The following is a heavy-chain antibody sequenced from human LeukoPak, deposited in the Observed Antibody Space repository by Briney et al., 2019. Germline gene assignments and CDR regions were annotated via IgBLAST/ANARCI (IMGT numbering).Heavy chain of an antibody. D-gene: IGHD5/OR15-5a*01. J-gene: IGHJ4*02. CDR2: INSNSGAT. CDR3: ARVPLVSTISFDY. CDR1: GYTFTGHY. V-gene: IGHV1-2*02. Sequence: ASVTVSCKASGYTFTGHYLHWVRQAPGQELEWMGWINSNSGATNSAQKFQGRVTLTRDTSISTAYMELSRLRSDDTAVYYCARVPLVSTISFDYWGQGTLVTVSS.